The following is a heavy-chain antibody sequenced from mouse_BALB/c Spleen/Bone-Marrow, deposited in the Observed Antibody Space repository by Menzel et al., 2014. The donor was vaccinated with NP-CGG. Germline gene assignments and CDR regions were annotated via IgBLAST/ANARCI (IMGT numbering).Heavy chain of an antibody. J-gene: IGHJ4*01. CDR3: SDGNFYALDY. CDR2: IDPENGDT. CDR1: GFNIKAYY. Sequence: EVMLVESGAELVRSGASVKLSCTASGFNIKAYYIHWVKQRPEQGLEWIGWIDPENGDTEYAPKFQGKATMTADTSSNTAFLQLSSLTSVDTAVYYCSDGNFYALDYWGQGTSVTVSS. V-gene: IGHV14-4*02. D-gene: IGHD2-1*01.